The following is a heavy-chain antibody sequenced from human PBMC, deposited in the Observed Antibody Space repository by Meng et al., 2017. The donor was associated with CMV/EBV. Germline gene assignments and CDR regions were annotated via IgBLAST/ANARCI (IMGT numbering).Heavy chain of an antibody. D-gene: IGHD3-3*01. CDR3: ARVDVTIFGVVIGDGTDV. V-gene: IGHV1-2*02. CDR2: INPKTGGT. Sequence: ASVKVSCKASGYTFTSYGISWVRQAPGQGLEWMGWINPKTGGTNYAQNFQGRVTMTRDTSISTAYMELRRLRSDDTAVYYCARVDVTIFGVVIGDGTDVWGQGTTVTVSS. J-gene: IGHJ6*02. CDR1: GYTFTSYG.